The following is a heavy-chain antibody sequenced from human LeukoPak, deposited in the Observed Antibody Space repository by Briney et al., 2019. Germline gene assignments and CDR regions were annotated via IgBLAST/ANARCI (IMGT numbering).Heavy chain of an antibody. Sequence: SETLSLTCAVSGYSISSGYYWGWIRHPPGKGLEWIRTIFRAGNTYYNPSLKSRLTISVDTSKNQFSLKLSSVTAADTATYCCARVVTLGGNDYWGQGTRVTVSS. CDR1: GYSISSGYY. CDR2: IFRAGNT. CDR3: ARVVTLGGNDY. V-gene: IGHV4-38-2*01. D-gene: IGHD4-23*01. J-gene: IGHJ4*02.